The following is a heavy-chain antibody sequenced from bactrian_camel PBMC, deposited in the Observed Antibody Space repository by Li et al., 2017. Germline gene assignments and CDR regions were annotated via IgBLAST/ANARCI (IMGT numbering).Heavy chain of an antibody. V-gene: IGHV3-3*01. CDR3: AADGRVDCYSSSWTTIKEEFWSPRP. Sequence: GWFRQAPGKEREGVAAIYTGANITWYADSVKDRFTVSQDSAKNSVWLDMSALEPEDTAMYYCAADGRVDCYSSSWTTIKEEFWSPRPWGQGTQVTVS. D-gene: IGHD1*01. CDR2: IYTGANIT. J-gene: IGHJ4*01.